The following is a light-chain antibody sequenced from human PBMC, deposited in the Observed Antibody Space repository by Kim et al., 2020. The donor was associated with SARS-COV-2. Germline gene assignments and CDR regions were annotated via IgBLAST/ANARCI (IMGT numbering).Light chain of an antibody. J-gene: IGLJ2*01. Sequence: QSVAISRTGGNSNAGAGYDIHWYQRLPGTAPKLLIFANNKRPSGVPDRFSASKSGTSASLAIAGLQPDDESEYYCQSYDARLSGSIFGGGTQLTVL. CDR2: ANN. CDR3: QSYDARLSGSI. V-gene: IGLV1-40*01. CDR1: NSNAGAGYD.